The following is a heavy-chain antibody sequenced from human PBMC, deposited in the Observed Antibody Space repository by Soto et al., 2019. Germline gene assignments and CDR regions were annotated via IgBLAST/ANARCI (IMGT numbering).Heavy chain of an antibody. Sequence: QITLKESGPTLVNPTQTLTQTCTFSGFSLTTGGVGVGWIRQPPGKALEWLALIYWDDDKRYSPSLKSRLTITKDTSKNQVVLTLTNMDPVDTATFYCAHVFNSNSGSYRYFDYWGQGTLVTVSS. D-gene: IGHD3-16*02. CDR2: IYWDDDK. CDR1: GFSLTTGGVG. J-gene: IGHJ4*02. V-gene: IGHV2-5*02. CDR3: AHVFNSNSGSYRYFDY.